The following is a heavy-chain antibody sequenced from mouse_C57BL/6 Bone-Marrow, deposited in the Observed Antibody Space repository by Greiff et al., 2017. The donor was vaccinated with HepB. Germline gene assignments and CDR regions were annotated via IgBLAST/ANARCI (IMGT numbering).Heavy chain of an antibody. CDR2: IYMGNGYT. CDR3: AREGGSSSN. V-gene: IGHV1-58*01. J-gene: IGHJ3*01. D-gene: IGHD1-1*01. CDR1: GYTFTSYG. Sequence: EVQLQQSGAELVRPGSSVKMSCKTSGYTFTSYGINWVKQRPGQGLEWIGYIYMGNGYTEYNEKFKGKATLTSDTSSSTAYMQLSSLTSEDSAIYFCAREGGSSSNWGQGTLVTVSA.